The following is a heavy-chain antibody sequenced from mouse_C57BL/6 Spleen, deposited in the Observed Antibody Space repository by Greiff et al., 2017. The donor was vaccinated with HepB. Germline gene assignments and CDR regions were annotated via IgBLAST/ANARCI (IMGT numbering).Heavy chain of an antibody. CDR2: INPSNGGT. D-gene: IGHD1-1*01. V-gene: IGHV1-53*01. CDR1: GYTFTSYW. CDR3: ARGGYGSSYDWYFDV. Sequence: QVQLQQPGTELVKPGASVKLSCKASGYTFTSYWMHWVKQRPGQGLEWIGNINPSNGGTNYNEKFKSKATLTVDKSSSTAYMELSSLTSEDSAVYYGARGGYGSSYDWYFDVWGTGTTVTVSS. J-gene: IGHJ1*03.